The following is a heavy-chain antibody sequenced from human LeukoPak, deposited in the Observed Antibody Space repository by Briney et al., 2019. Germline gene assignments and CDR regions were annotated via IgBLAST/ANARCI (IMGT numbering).Heavy chain of an antibody. J-gene: IGHJ6*03. Sequence: GASVKVSCKASGYIFSNYDITWVRQAPGQGLEWMGRISADNGNTNFVQRLQGRVTMTTDTSTTTAYMELRSLRSDDTAVYYCARERSLYMDVWGKGTTVTVSS. CDR3: ARERSLYMDV. CDR2: ISADNGNT. V-gene: IGHV1-18*01. D-gene: IGHD1-26*01. CDR1: GYIFSNYD.